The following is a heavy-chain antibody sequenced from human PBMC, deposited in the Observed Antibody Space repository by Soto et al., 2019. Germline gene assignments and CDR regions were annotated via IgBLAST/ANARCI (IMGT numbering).Heavy chain of an antibody. V-gene: IGHV3-66*01. CDR1: GFTVSSNY. CDR2: IYSGGST. CDR3: TRDPYGMDV. J-gene: IGHJ6*02. Sequence: GGSLRLSCAASGFTVSSNYMSWVRQAPGKGLEWVSVIYSGGSTYYADSVKGRFTISRDNAKNSLYLQMNSLRDEDTAVYYCTRDPYGMDVWGQGTTVTVSS.